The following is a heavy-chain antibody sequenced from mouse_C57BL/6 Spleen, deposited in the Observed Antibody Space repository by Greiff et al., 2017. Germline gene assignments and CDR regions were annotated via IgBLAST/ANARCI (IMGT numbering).Heavy chain of an antibody. D-gene: IGHD2-5*01. V-gene: IGHV3-6*01. CDR3: ANSNYDYFDY. CDR1: GYSITSGYY. Sequence: VQLKESGPGLVKPSQSLSLTCSVTGYSITSGYYWNWIRQFPGNKLEWMGYISYDGSNNYNPSLKNRISITRDTSKNQFFLKLNSVTTEDTATYYCANSNYDYFDYWGQGTTLTGSS. CDR2: ISYDGSN. J-gene: IGHJ2*01.